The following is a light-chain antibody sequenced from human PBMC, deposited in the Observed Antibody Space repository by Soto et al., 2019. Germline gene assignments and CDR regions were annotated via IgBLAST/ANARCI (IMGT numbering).Light chain of an antibody. CDR3: HQRSNWPPIT. J-gene: IGKJ1*01. V-gene: IGKV3D-20*02. CDR2: AAS. CDR1: HSVSSSY. Sequence: EIVLTQSPGTLSFSPGERATLSCRASHSVSSSYLAWYQQKPGQAPRLLIYAASSGATGIPDRFSGSGSGTDFTLTISSLEPEDFAVYYCHQRSNWPPITFGQGTKVDIK.